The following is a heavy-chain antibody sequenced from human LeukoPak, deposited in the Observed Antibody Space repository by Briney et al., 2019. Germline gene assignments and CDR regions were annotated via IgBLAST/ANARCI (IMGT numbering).Heavy chain of an antibody. CDR2: IYYSGST. Sequence: SETLSLTCTVSSGSISSYYWSWIRQPPGKGLEWIGYIYYSGSTNYNPSLKSRVTISVDTSKNQFSLKLSSVTAADTAVYYCARHEKARITIFGVVNSRFDPWGQGTLVTVSS. J-gene: IGHJ5*02. CDR3: ARHEKARITIFGVVNSRFDP. V-gene: IGHV4-59*08. D-gene: IGHD3-3*01. CDR1: SGSISSYY.